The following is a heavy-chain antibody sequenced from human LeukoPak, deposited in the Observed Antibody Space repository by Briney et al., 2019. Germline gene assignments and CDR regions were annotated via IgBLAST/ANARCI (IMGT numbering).Heavy chain of an antibody. CDR2: FDPEDGET. Sequence: GASVKVSCKVSGYTLTELSMHWVRQAPGKGLEWMGGFDPEDGETIYAQKFHGRVTMTEDTSTDTAYMELSSLSSEDTAVYYCATAGYYGSGSYYPWGQGTLVTVSS. V-gene: IGHV1-24*01. J-gene: IGHJ5*02. CDR3: ATAGYYGSGSYYP. CDR1: GYTLTELS. D-gene: IGHD3-10*01.